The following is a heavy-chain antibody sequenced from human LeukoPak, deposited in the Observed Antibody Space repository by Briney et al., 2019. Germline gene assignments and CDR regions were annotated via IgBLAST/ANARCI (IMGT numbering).Heavy chain of an antibody. CDR3: AKGERGLLWFGELFYYFEY. J-gene: IGHJ4*02. V-gene: IGHV3-23*01. Sequence: GGSLRLSCAASGFTFRSYGMSWVRQAPGKGLEWVSGISGSGGSTYYADSVKGRFNISRDNSKNTLYLQMNSLRAEDTAVYYCAKGERGLLWFGELFYYFEYWGQGILVTVSS. D-gene: IGHD3-10*01. CDR2: ISGSGGST. CDR1: GFTFRSYG.